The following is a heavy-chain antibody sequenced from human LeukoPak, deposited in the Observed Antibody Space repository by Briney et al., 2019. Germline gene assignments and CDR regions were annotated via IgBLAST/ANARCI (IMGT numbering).Heavy chain of an antibody. D-gene: IGHD4-17*01. CDR3: AKGGGDYVLDY. CDR1: GFTFDDYA. J-gene: IGHJ4*02. CDR2: ISWNSGSI. Sequence: PGGSLRLSCAASGFTFDDYAMHWVRQAPGKGLEWVSGISWNSGSIGYADSVKGRFTISRDNAKNSLYLQMNGLRAEDMALYYCAKGGGDYVLDYWGQGTLVTVSS. V-gene: IGHV3-9*03.